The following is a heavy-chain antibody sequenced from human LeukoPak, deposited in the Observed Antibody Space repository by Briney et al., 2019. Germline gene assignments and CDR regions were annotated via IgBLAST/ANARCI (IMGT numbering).Heavy chain of an antibody. CDR2: ISTYSGNT. CDR3: ARDPRPDSVVVVPAPFDP. CDR1: GYTFTSYD. D-gene: IGHD2-15*01. J-gene: IGHJ5*02. V-gene: IGHV1-18*01. Sequence: ASVKVSCKASGYTFTSYDISWVRQAPGQGLEWMGWISTYSGNTNYAQKFQDRVTVTTDTSTSTAYMELRSLRSDDTAVYYCARDPRPDSVVVVPAPFDPWGQGTLVTVSS.